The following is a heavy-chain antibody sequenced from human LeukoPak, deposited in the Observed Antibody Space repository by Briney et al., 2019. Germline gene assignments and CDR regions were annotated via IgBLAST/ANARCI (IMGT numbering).Heavy chain of an antibody. CDR3: HGYSYGSPFDY. V-gene: IGHV3-30-3*02. Sequence: PGGSLRLSCAASGFTFSSYAMHWVRQAPGKGLEWVAVISYDGSNKYYADSVKGRFTISRDNSKNTLYLQMNSLRAEDTAVYYCHGYSYGSPFDYWGQGTLVTVSS. J-gene: IGHJ4*02. CDR1: GFTFSSYA. CDR2: ISYDGSNK. D-gene: IGHD5-18*01.